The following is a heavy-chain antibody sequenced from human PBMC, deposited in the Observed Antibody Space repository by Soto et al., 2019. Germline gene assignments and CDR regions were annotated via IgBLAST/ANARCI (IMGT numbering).Heavy chain of an antibody. D-gene: IGHD3-3*01. Sequence: QVQLQESGPGLVKPSETLSLTRTVSGGSISSYYWSWIRQPPGKGLEWIGYIYYSGSTNYNPSLKSRVTISVDTSKNQFSLKLSSVTAADTAVYYCARVGSYYDFWSDAFDIWGQGTMVTVSS. V-gene: IGHV4-59*01. CDR2: IYYSGST. J-gene: IGHJ3*02. CDR3: ARVGSYYDFWSDAFDI. CDR1: GGSISSYY.